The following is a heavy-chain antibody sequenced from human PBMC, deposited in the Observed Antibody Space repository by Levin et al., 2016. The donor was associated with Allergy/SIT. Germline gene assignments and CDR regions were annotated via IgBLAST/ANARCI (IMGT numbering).Heavy chain of an antibody. CDR1: GFSFNSYG. CDR2: ISKDGNKA. V-gene: IGHV3-30*18. J-gene: IGHJ5*02. CDR3: AKQGGGSFVGADWFDP. D-gene: IGHD3-10*01. Sequence: GGSLRLSCAASGFSFNSYGMHWVRQAPGKGLEWVTVISKDGNKAYYADSVKGRFTISRDNSKNTLYLQMDSLRAEDTAVYYCAKQGGGSFVGADWFDPWGLGTLVTVSS.